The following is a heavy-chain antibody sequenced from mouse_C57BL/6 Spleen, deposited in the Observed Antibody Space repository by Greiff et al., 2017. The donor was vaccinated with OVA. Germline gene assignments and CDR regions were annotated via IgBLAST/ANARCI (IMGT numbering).Heavy chain of an antibody. CDR3: ARRTGYYFDY. D-gene: IGHD4-1*01. J-gene: IGHJ2*01. CDR1: GFTFSSYA. V-gene: IGHV5-4*03. CDR2: ISDGGSYT. Sequence: EVKVEESGGGLVKPGGSLKLSCAASGFTFSSYAMSWVRQTPEKRLEWVATISDGGSYTYYPDNVKGRFTISRDNAKNNLYLQMSHLKSEDTAMYYCARRTGYYFDYWGQGTTLTVSS.